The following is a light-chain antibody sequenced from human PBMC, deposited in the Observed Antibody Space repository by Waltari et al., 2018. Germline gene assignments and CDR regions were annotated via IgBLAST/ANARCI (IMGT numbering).Light chain of an antibody. CDR2: TSN. CDR3: VAWDESLSGQV. J-gene: IGLJ3*02. Sequence: SVLTQPPSASWTPGQRVPISCSGSGSNIATTYVYWYQQLPGAAPKLLIHTSNPLPSGVPDRVSGSKSGTSASLAISGLRSEDEADYYCVAWDESLSGQVFGGGTKLTVL. V-gene: IGLV1-47*01. CDR1: GSNIATTY.